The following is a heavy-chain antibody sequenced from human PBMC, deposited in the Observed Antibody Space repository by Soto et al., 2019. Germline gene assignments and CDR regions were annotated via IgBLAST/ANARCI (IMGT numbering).Heavy chain of an antibody. CDR3: ARGPMLVVVPFDY. J-gene: IGHJ4*02. V-gene: IGHV3-30-3*01. Sequence: GGSLRLSCAACGFTFSSYAIHWVRQAPCKGLEWVAVISYDGINKYYADSVKGRFTISRDNSKNTLYLQMNSLRAEDTAVYYCARGPMLVVVPFDYWGQGTLVTVSS. CDR2: ISYDGINK. D-gene: IGHD3-22*01. CDR1: GFTFSSYA.